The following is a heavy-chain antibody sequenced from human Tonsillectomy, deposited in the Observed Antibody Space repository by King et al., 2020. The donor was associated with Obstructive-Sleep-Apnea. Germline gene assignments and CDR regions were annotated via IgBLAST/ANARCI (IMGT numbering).Heavy chain of an antibody. J-gene: IGHJ5*02. V-gene: IGHV4-34*01. Sequence: VQLQQWGAGLLKPSETLSLTCAAFGGSFSDYYWSWIRQPPGEGLEWIGEINHRGSTNYNPSLKSLVTISEDTSKNQFSLKLNSVTAADTAVYYCARGSGAAAVNWFDPWGQGTLVTVSS. CDR3: ARGSGAAAVNWFDP. D-gene: IGHD6-13*01. CDR2: INHRGST. CDR1: GGSFSDYY.